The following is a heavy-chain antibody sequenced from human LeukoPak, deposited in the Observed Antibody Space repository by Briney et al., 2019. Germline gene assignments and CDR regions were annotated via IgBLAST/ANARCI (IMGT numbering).Heavy chain of an antibody. CDR2: VHLDGRT. J-gene: IGHJ4*02. CDR3: AREGGFYRPLDY. Sequence: KPSETLSLTCGVSGGSVTSTNWWTWVRQPPGKGLEWIGEVHLDGRTNHNPSLKSRLTMAVDLSENHVSLKLTSVTAADTAVYYCAREGGFYRPLDYSGQGTLVTVSS. V-gene: IGHV4-4*02. CDR1: GGSVTSTNW. D-gene: IGHD3-3*01.